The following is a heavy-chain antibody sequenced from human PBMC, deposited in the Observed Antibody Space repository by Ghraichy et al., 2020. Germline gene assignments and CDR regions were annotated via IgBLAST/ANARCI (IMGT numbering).Heavy chain of an antibody. V-gene: IGHV1-46*01. CDR3: AREAEMATIYSSWYGY. Sequence: ASVKVSCKASGYTFTSYYMHLVRQAPGQGLEWMGIINPSGGSTSYAQKFQGRVTMTRDTSTSTVYMELSSLRSEDTAVYYCAREAEMATIYSSWYGYWGQGTLVTVSS. CDR1: GYTFTSYY. D-gene: IGHD5-24*01. J-gene: IGHJ4*02. CDR2: INPSGGST.